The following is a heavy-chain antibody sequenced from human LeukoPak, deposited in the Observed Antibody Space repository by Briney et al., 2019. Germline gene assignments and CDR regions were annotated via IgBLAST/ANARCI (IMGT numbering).Heavy chain of an antibody. D-gene: IGHD2-15*01. CDR3: ARGPYCSGGSCYSDYHYYYGMDV. Sequence: ASVKVSCTASGYTFTSYYMHWVRQAPGQGLEWMGIINPSGGSTSYAQKFQGRVTMTRDTSTSTVYMELSSLRSEDTAVYYCARGPYCSGGSCYSDYHYYYGMDVWGQGTTVTVSS. J-gene: IGHJ6*02. CDR1: GYTFTSYY. V-gene: IGHV1-46*01. CDR2: INPSGGST.